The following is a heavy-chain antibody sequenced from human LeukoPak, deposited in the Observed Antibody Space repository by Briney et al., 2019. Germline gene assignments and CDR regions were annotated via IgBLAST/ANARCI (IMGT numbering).Heavy chain of an antibody. CDR3: AVATIKDYFDY. CDR2: ISSSGSTI. Sequence: HAGGSLRLSCAASGFTFSSYEMNWVRQAPGKGLEWVSYISSSGSTIYYADSVKGRFTISRDNAKNSLYLQMNSLRAEDTAVYYCAVATIKDYFDYWGQGTLVTVSS. V-gene: IGHV3-48*03. CDR1: GFTFSSYE. D-gene: IGHD5-24*01. J-gene: IGHJ4*02.